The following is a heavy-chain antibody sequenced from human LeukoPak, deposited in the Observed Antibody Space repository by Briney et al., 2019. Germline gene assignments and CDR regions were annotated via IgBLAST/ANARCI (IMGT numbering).Heavy chain of an antibody. CDR1: GESISGFY. Sequence: SETLSLTCTVSGESISGFYWTWIRQPPGKGLEWIGYIYYSGSTNYNPSLKSRVTMSVDTSKNQFSLKLSSVTAADTAVYYCARYRTPFGYGGFDYWGQGTLVTVSS. V-gene: IGHV4-59*12. J-gene: IGHJ4*02. CDR2: IYYSGST. D-gene: IGHD1-14*01. CDR3: ARYRTPFGYGGFDY.